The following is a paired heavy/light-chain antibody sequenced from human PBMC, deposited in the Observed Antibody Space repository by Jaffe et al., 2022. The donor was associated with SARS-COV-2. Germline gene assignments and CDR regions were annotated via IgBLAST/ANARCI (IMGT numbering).Heavy chain of an antibody. CDR2: IKIKRDGGAT. J-gene: IGHJ4*02. CDR1: GFTFSDTW. Sequence: EVQLVESGGGFVKPGGSLRLSCAASGFTFSDTWMSWVRQAPGKGLEWVGRIKIKRDGGATDYAAPVKGRFTISRDDSKNTLYLQMNSLKTDDTAVYYCTTRSSALYRPGKYWGQGTLVTVSS. V-gene: IGHV3-15*01. D-gene: IGHD3-16*01. CDR3: TTRSSALYRPGKY.
Light chain of an antibody. CDR2: EDN. J-gene: IGLJ2*01. V-gene: IGLV6-57*02. Sequence: NFMLTQPHSVSESPGKTVTISCTGSSGSIATNYVQWYQQRPGSAPTTVIYEDNQRPSGVPDRFSGSIDSSSNSASLTISGLKTEDEADYYCQSYDTSNYEVFGGGTKLTVL. CDR1: SGSIATNY. CDR3: QSYDTSNYEV.